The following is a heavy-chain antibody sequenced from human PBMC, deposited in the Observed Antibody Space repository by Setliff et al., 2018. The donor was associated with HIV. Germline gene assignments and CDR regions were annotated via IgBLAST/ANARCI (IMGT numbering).Heavy chain of an antibody. CDR3: ARARGLRIGLTYYYDSSGPGHDAFDI. Sequence: KPSETLSLTCTVSGDSISSRSYYWGWIRQPPGKGLEWIGSIYYSGSTYYNPSLKSRVTISVDTSKNQFSLKLTSVTAADTAVHYCARARGLRIGLTYYYDSSGPGHDAFDIWGQGTMVTVSS. J-gene: IGHJ3*02. CDR1: GDSISSRSYY. D-gene: IGHD3-22*01. V-gene: IGHV4-39*07. CDR2: IYYSGST.